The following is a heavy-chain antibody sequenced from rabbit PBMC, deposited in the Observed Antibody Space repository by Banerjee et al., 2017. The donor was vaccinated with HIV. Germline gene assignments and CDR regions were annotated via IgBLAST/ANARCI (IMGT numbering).Heavy chain of an antibody. V-gene: IGHV1S45*01. J-gene: IGHJ4*01. CDR1: GIDFSGLYY. CDR2: IYTGSGHT. CDR3: ARGGYDENYFNL. Sequence: QEQLEESGGGLVKAGGTLTLTCKASGIDFSGLYYMCWVRQAPGKGLEWIGCIYTGSGHTYYASWAKGRFTISKTSSTTVTLQMTSLTAADTATYFCARGGYDENYFNLWGPGTLVTVS. D-gene: IGHD2-1*01.